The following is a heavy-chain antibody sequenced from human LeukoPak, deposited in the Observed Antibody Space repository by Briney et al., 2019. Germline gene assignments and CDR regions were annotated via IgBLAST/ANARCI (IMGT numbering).Heavy chain of an antibody. D-gene: IGHD3-10*01. CDR3: ARSSYTSGSSYFDY. CDR2: IKQDGSEK. Sequence: GGSLRLSCAASGFTFSSYWMSWVRQAPGKGLEWVANIKQDGSEKYYVDSVKGRFTISRDNAKNSLYLQMNSLRAEDTAVYYCARSSYTSGSSYFDYWGQGTQVTGSA. J-gene: IGHJ4*02. CDR1: GFTFSSYW. V-gene: IGHV3-7*05.